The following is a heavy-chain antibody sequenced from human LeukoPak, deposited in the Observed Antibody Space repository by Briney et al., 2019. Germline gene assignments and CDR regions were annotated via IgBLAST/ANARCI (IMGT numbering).Heavy chain of an antibody. CDR1: GFTFSDYY. CDR3: ARDSPAATYTFDI. Sequence: GGSLRLSCAASGFTFSDYYMSWIRQAPGKGLEWVANMKQDGSEKYYVDSVKGRFTISRDNAKNSLYLQMNSLRAEDTAVYYCARDSPAATYTFDIWGQGTMVTVSS. D-gene: IGHD2-2*01. CDR2: MKQDGSEK. J-gene: IGHJ3*02. V-gene: IGHV3-7*01.